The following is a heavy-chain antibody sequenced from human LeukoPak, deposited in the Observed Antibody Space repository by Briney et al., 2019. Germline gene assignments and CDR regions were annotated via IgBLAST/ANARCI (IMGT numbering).Heavy chain of an antibody. V-gene: IGHV1-8*03. CDR1: GYTFTSYG. D-gene: IGHD1-7*01. CDR2: INPNSGGT. Sequence: ASVKVSCKASGYTFTSYGLSWVRQAPGQGLEWMGWINPNSGGTNYAQKFQGRVTITRNTSISTAYMELSSLRSEDTAVYYCARADTWNNWNYNLIDYWGQGTLVTVSS. CDR3: ARADTWNNWNYNLIDY. J-gene: IGHJ4*02.